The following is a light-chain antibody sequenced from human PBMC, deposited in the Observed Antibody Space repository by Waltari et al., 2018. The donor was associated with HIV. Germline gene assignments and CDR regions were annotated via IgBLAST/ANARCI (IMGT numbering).Light chain of an antibody. J-gene: IGKJ1*01. V-gene: IGKV1-5*03. CDR2: EAS. CDR1: QRISDW. Sequence: DIQMTQSPSTLSASVGDRVTITCRASQRISDWLAWFQQKPGKAPKLLIYEASNLQSGGPSRFSGSGSGTEFTLTISSLQPDDFATYYCQQYDTYPWTFGQGTEVEIK. CDR3: QQYDTYPWT.